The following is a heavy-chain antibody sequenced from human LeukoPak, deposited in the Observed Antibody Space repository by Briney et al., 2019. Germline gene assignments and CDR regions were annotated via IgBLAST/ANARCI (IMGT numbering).Heavy chain of an antibody. CDR1: GGSISSGGYY. Sequence: PSETLSLTCTVSGGSISSGGYYWSWIRQHPGKGLEWIGYIYYSGSTYYNPSLKSRVTISVDTSKNQFSLKLSSVTAADTAVYYCARFRIAAAGTFDYWGQGTLVTVSS. D-gene: IGHD6-13*01. V-gene: IGHV4-31*03. CDR3: ARFRIAAAGTFDY. J-gene: IGHJ4*02. CDR2: IYYSGST.